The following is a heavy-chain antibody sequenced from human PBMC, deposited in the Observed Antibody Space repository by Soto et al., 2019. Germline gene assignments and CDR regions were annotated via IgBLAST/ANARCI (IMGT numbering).Heavy chain of an antibody. V-gene: IGHV5-51*01. CDR3: VRQLGNSAILIIDS. CDR1: GYXFSVYL. CDR2: IYPDDSDT. Sequence: EXLKISCKASGYXFSVYLVGWVRQMPGKGLEWMGKIYPDDSDTSKNPSFDGPVTVSADKSTNTAYLQWSSMKSSDTAIYYCVRQLGNSAILIIDSWGQGTPGTVS. D-gene: IGHD3-16*01. J-gene: IGHJ4*02.